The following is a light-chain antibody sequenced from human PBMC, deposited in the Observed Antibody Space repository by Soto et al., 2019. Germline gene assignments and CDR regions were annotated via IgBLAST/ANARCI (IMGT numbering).Light chain of an antibody. CDR1: SSDVGGYNY. CDR2: DVS. Sequence: QSALTQPASVSGSPGQSITISCTGTSSDVGGYNYVSWYQQHPGKAPKLMIYDVSNRPSGVSNRFSGSKSGNTASLTISGXQAEXXXDYYCSSYTSSSTLLYVFGTGTKVTVL. CDR3: SSYTSSSTLLYV. J-gene: IGLJ1*01. V-gene: IGLV2-14*01.